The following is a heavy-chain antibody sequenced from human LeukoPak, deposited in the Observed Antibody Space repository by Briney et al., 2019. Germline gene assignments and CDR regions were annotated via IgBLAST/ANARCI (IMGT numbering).Heavy chain of an antibody. CDR2: INPNSGGT. Sequence: GASVKVSCKASGYTFTSYDINWVRQATGQGPEWMGWINPNSGGTNYAQKFQGRVTMTRDTSISTAYMELSRLRSDDTAVYYCARVRSLDSGYDWIGTYWFDPWGQGTLVTVSS. J-gene: IGHJ5*02. CDR3: ARVRSLDSGYDWIGTYWFDP. D-gene: IGHD5-12*01. CDR1: GYTFTSYD. V-gene: IGHV1-2*02.